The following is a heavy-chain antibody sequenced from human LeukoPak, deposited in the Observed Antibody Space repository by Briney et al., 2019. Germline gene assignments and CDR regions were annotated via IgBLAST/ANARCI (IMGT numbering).Heavy chain of an antibody. CDR3: ARETGTEDVNWFDP. CDR1: GYTFTSYD. Sequence: ASVKVSCKASGYTFTSYDINWVRRATGQGLEWMGWMNPNSGNTGYAQKFQGRVTMTRNTSISTAYMELSSLRSEDTAVYYCARETGTEDVNWFDPWGQGTLVTVSS. D-gene: IGHD1-1*01. V-gene: IGHV1-8*01. J-gene: IGHJ5*02. CDR2: MNPNSGNT.